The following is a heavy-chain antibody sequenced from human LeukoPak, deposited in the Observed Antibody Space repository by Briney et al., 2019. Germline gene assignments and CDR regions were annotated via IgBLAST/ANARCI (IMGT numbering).Heavy chain of an antibody. CDR3: ARLTYYDFWSGYQTFDY. D-gene: IGHD3-3*01. V-gene: IGHV2-70*11. CDR1: GFSLSPSGMC. CDR2: LDWDDDK. J-gene: IGHJ4*02. Sequence: SGPALVKPTQTLPLPCTFSGFSLSPSGMCVSWIRQPPGKALEWLARLDWDDDKYYSTSLKTRLTISKDTSKNQVVLTMTNMDPVDTATYYCARLTYYDFWSGYQTFDYWGQGTLVTVSS.